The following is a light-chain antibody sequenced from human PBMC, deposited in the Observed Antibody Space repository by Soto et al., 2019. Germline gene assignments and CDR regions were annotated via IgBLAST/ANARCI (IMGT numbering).Light chain of an antibody. CDR3: CSYAGSNYV. J-gene: IGLJ1*01. Sequence: QSVLTQPASVSVSPGQSITISCTGTSSDVGSYNLVSWYQQHPGKAPKLMIYEGSKRPSGVSNRFSGSKSGNTASLTISGLQAEDEADYYCCSYAGSNYVFGTGTKVTVL. V-gene: IGLV2-23*01. CDR1: SSDVGSYNL. CDR2: EGS.